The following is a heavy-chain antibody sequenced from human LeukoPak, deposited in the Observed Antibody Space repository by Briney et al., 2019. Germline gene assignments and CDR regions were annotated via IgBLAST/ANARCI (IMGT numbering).Heavy chain of an antibody. CDR2: ISAYNGNT. D-gene: IGHD3-22*01. Sequence: GASVKVSCKASGYTFTSYGINWVRQAPGQGLEWMGWISAYNGNTNYAQKLQGRVTMTTDTSTSTAYMELRSLRSDDTAVYYCARTPTRDYYDSSGYNAYWGQGTLVTASS. CDR1: GYTFTSYG. CDR3: ARTPTRDYYDSSGYNAY. V-gene: IGHV1-18*01. J-gene: IGHJ4*02.